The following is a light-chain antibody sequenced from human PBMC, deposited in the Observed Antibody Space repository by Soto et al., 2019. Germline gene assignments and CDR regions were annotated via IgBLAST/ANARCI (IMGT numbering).Light chain of an antibody. CDR2: GAS. J-gene: IGKJ1*01. CDR3: QQYGSSPRT. V-gene: IGKV3-20*01. Sequence: EIVLTQSPGTLSLSPGERATLSCRASQSVSSSYLAWYQQKPGQAPRLLIYGASSRATGIPDRFSGSGSGTACTLTISRLEPYDLAAYYCQQYGSSPRTFGQGTKVEIK. CDR1: QSVSSSY.